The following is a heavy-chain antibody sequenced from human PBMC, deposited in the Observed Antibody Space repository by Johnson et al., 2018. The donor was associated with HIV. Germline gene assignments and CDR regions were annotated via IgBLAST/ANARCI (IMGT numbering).Heavy chain of an antibody. CDR3: ARSEVRYFDWSYQRGAFDI. Sequence: VQLVESGGGLIQSGGSLRLSYVVSGFSFSNYWMTWVRQVPGKGLEWVANINQAGSEKFYVDSVKGRFTISRENAKNSLYLHMNSLRAEDTAVYYCARSEVRYFDWSYQRGAFDIWGQGTMVTVSS. V-gene: IGHV3-7*01. CDR2: INQAGSEK. D-gene: IGHD3-9*01. CDR1: GFSFSNYW. J-gene: IGHJ3*02.